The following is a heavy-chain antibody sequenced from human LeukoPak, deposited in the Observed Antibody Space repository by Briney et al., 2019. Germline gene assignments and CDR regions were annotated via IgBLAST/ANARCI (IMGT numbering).Heavy chain of an antibody. CDR3: ARFSGWAYDFDY. V-gene: IGHV4-59*01. CDR2: IYYSGST. D-gene: IGHD6-19*01. J-gene: IGHJ4*02. CDR1: GGSISSYY. Sequence: SETLSLTCTVSGGSISSYYWSWIRQPPGKGLEWIGYIYYSGSTNYNPSLKSRVTISLDTSKNQFSLKLSSVTAADTAVYYCARFSGWAYDFDYWDQGALVTVSS.